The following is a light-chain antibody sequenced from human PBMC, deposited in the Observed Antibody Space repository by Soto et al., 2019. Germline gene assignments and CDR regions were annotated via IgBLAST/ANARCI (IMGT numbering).Light chain of an antibody. Sequence: EIGFTRSPGTLSLSPGERATLSCRASQSVTNNYLAWYQQKPSQAPRLLIYDASNRATGIPARFSGSGSGTDFTLTISSLEPEDFAVYYCQQRSKWPPITFGHGTRLEI. CDR2: DAS. CDR3: QQRSKWPPIT. J-gene: IGKJ5*01. V-gene: IGKV3-11*01. CDR1: QSVTNNY.